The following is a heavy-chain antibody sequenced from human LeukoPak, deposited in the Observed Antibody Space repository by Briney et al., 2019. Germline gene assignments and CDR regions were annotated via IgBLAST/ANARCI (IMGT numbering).Heavy chain of an antibody. D-gene: IGHD3-22*01. CDR2: IHHSGST. CDR1: GGSISRSNW. J-gene: IGHJ3*02. Sequence: SETLSLTCTVSGGSISRSNWWSWVRQPPGKGLQWIGEIHHSGSTDYNPSLKSRVTMSVDTSKNQFSLKLSSVTAADTAVYYCACLTTADAFDIWGQGTMVTVSS. CDR3: ACLTTADAFDI. V-gene: IGHV4-4*02.